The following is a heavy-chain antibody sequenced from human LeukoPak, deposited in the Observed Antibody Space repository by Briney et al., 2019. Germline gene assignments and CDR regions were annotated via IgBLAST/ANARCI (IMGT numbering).Heavy chain of an antibody. D-gene: IGHD3-3*01. CDR2: IRYDGSNK. J-gene: IGHJ3*02. V-gene: IGHV3-30*02. Sequence: GGSLRLSCAASGFTFSSYGMHWVRQAPGKGLEWVAFIRYDGSNKYYADSVKGRFTISRDNSKNTLYLQMNSLRAEDTAVYYCARVSDYDFWSGFLDAFDMWGQGTMVTVSS. CDR1: GFTFSSYG. CDR3: ARVSDYDFWSGFLDAFDM.